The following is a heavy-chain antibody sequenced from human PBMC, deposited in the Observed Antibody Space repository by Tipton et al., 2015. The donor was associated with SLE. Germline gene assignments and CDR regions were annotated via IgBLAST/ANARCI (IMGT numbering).Heavy chain of an antibody. CDR1: AYSIRSGYY. D-gene: IGHD2-21*01. CDR3: ARDLGDRFDC. J-gene: IGHJ4*02. V-gene: IGHV4-38-2*02. CDR2: ILYAGGTT. Sequence: TLSLTCTVSAYSIRSGYYWGWIRQPPARGLEWIGSILYAGGTTYYNPSLKSRVAIDIDASKNQFSVRLTSVTAADTAVYYCARDLGDRFDCWGQGTLVTVSS.